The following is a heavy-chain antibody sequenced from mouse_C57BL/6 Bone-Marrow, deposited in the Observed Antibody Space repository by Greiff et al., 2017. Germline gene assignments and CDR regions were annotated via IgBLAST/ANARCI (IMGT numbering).Heavy chain of an antibody. Sequence: VQVVESGGGLVQPGGSLKLSCAASGFTFSDYGMAWVRQAPRKGPEWVAFISNLAYSIYYADTVTGRFTISRENAKNTLYLEMSSLRSEDTAMYYCARSYYYGSSPAWFAYWGQGTLVTVSA. J-gene: IGHJ3*01. CDR3: ARSYYYGSSPAWFAY. D-gene: IGHD1-1*01. V-gene: IGHV5-15*01. CDR2: ISNLAYSI. CDR1: GFTFSDYG.